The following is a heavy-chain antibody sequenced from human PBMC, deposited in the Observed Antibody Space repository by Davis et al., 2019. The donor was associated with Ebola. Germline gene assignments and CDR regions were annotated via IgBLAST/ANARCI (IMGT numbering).Heavy chain of an antibody. Sequence: GGSLRLSCAASGSIFSDFGMQWVRQAPGKGLEWVAVIAYDSSSKYYADSVKGRFTISRDNAKNSLYLQMNSLRAEDTAVYYCAKPSRITMIVGGWFDPWGQGTLVTVSS. CDR3: AKPSRITMIVGGWFDP. D-gene: IGHD3-22*01. CDR1: GSIFSDFG. V-gene: IGHV3-30*18. J-gene: IGHJ5*02. CDR2: IAYDSSSK.